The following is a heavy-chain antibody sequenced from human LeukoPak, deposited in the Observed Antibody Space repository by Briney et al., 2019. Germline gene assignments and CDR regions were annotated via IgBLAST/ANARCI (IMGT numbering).Heavy chain of an antibody. CDR2: INPSGGST. CDR1: GYTFTSYY. D-gene: IGHD2-2*02. CDR3: ARRSTRKVVVPAAIYYYYYMDV. Sequence: ASVKASCKASGYTFTSYYMHWVRQAPGQGLEWMGIINPSGGSTSYAQKFQGRVTMTRDMSTSTVYMELSSLRSEDTAVYYCARRSTRKVVVPAAIYYYYYMDVWGKGTTVTVSS. V-gene: IGHV1-46*01. J-gene: IGHJ6*03.